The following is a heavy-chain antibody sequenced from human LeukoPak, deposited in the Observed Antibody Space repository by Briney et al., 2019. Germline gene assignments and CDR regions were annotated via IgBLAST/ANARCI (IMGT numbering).Heavy chain of an antibody. Sequence: ASVKVSCKASGYTFTSYGISWVRQAPGQGLEWMGWISAYNGNTNYAQKLQGRVTMTTDTSTSTAYMELSSPRSEDTAVYYCARDILAARGDYWGQGTLVTVSS. CDR2: ISAYNGNT. D-gene: IGHD5-18*01. V-gene: IGHV1-18*01. CDR1: GYTFTSYG. J-gene: IGHJ4*02. CDR3: ARDILAARGDY.